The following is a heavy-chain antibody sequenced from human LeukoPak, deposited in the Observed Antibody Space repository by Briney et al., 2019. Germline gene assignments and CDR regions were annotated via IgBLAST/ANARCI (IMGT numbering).Heavy chain of an antibody. Sequence: GGSLRLSCAASGFTFSDHYMDWVRQAPGKGLEWVGRSKSETEGGTTDYAAPAKGRFTISRDDSKNTLYLQVNSLKIEDTGVYYCITGRLSTTVTTRWDYWGQGTLVTVSS. CDR3: ITGRLSTTVTTRWDY. CDR2: SKSETEGGTT. V-gene: IGHV3-15*01. J-gene: IGHJ4*02. CDR1: GFTFSDHY. D-gene: IGHD4-17*01.